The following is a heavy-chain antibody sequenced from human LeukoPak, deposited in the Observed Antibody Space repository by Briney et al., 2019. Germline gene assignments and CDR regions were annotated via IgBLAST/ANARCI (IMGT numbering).Heavy chain of an antibody. CDR2: INSDGKTT. Sequence: GGSLRLSCAASGFTFSNYWMYWVRQAPGKGLVWVSRINSDGKTTNYADSVKGRFTISRDNAKNTLYLQMNSLRAKDTAVYYCARDITLTRGGRSDYWGQGTLVTVSS. CDR1: GFTFSNYW. V-gene: IGHV3-74*01. CDR3: ARDITLTRGGRSDY. J-gene: IGHJ4*02. D-gene: IGHD3-10*01.